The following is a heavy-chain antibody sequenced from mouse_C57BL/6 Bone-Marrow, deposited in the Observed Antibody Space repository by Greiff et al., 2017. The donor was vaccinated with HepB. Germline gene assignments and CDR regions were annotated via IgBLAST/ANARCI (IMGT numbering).Heavy chain of an antibody. CDR1: GYTFTSYW. Sequence: QVQLQQPGAELVKPGASVKLSCKASGYTFTSYWIQWVKQRPGQGLEWIGEIEPSDSYTNYNQKFKGKATLTVDTSSSPAYMQLSSLTSEDSAVYYSARGCSSHWYVDVWGTGTTVTVSS. CDR3: ARGCSSHWYVDV. J-gene: IGHJ1*03. D-gene: IGHD1-1*01. V-gene: IGHV1-50*01. CDR2: IEPSDSYT.